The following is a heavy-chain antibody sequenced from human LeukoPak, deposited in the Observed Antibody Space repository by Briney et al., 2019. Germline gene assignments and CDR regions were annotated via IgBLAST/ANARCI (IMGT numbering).Heavy chain of an antibody. J-gene: IGHJ4*02. CDR3: ARGPRQWLV. CDR2: INHSRST. CDR1: GGSFSGYY. D-gene: IGHD6-19*01. Sequence: KPSETLSLTCAVYGGSFSGYYWSWIRQPPGKGLEWIGEINHSRSTNYNPSLKSRVTISVDTSKNQFSLKLSSVTAADTAVYYCARGPRQWLVWGQGTLVTVSS. V-gene: IGHV4-34*01.